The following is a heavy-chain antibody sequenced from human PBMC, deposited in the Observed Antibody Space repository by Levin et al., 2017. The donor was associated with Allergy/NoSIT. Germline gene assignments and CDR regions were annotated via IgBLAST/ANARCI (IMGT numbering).Heavy chain of an antibody. V-gene: IGHV3-11*01. CDR2: ISDSGTTI. J-gene: IGHJ6*02. D-gene: IGHD6-6*01. CDR3: ARDAWGISSQGGMDV. Sequence: GGSLRLSCAASGFSLSDYYMRWIRQVPGKGLEYVSHISDSGTTISYADSVKGRFTISRDNAKNSLYLQMNSLRVEDTAIYYCARDAWGISSQGGMDVWGQGTSVTVSS. CDR1: GFSLSDYY.